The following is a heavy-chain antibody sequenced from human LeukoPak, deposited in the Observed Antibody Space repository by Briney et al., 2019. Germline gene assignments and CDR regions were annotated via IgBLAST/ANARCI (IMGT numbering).Heavy chain of an antibody. Sequence: SATLSLTCTVSDASINNFYWSWIRQPAGKGLEWIGRIYSSGYTNYHPSLKSRVTMSVDTSKNQFSLRLISLTAADTAVYYCARGTSNAWYDWFDLWGQGALVTVSS. D-gene: IGHD6-13*01. CDR3: ARGTSNAWYDWFDL. J-gene: IGHJ5*02. V-gene: IGHV4-4*07. CDR2: IYSSGYT. CDR1: DASINNFY.